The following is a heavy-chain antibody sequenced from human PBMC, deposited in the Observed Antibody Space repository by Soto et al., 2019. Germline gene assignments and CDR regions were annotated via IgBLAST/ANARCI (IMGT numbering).Heavy chain of an antibody. CDR3: AGDLRYGSTTPSLGVPGGFDP. J-gene: IGHJ5*02. CDR2: ISTYNGNT. CDR1: GYTFTKYG. Sequence: QVQLVQSGAEVKKPGASVKVSCKASGYTFTKYGISWVRQAPGQGLEWMGWISTYNGNTDYPQKFQGRVTMTTDTSTRTANRERRSRRPEDTAMYYWAGDLRYGSTTPSLGVPGGFDPWGKET. V-gene: IGHV1-18*01. D-gene: IGHD2-2*01.